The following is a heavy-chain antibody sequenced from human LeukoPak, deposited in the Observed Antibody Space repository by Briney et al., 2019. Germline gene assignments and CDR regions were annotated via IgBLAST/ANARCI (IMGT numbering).Heavy chain of an antibody. V-gene: IGHV3-66*01. CDR1: GFTVSSNY. CDR3: ARESRRQLPNYGMDV. CDR2: IYSGGST. Sequence: GGSLRLSCAASGFTVSSNYMSWVRQAPGKGLEWVSVIYSGGSTYYADSVKGRFTISRDNSKNTLYLQMNSLRAEDTAVYYCARESRRQLPNYGMDVWGQGTTVTVSS. J-gene: IGHJ6*02. D-gene: IGHD1-26*01.